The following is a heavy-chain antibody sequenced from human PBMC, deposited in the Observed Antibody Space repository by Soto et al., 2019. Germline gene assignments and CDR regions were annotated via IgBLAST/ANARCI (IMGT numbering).Heavy chain of an antibody. D-gene: IGHD3-22*01. J-gene: IGHJ4*02. Sequence: GGSLRLSCAASGFTFRSYAMSWVRQAPGKGLEWVSAISGSGDGTYYADSVKGRFTISRVNSKNTLYLQMNSLRAEDTAVYYGAKGVVVNTVFDYWGQGTLVTVSS. CDR1: GFTFRSYA. V-gene: IGHV3-23*01. CDR2: ISGSGDGT. CDR3: AKGVVVNTVFDY.